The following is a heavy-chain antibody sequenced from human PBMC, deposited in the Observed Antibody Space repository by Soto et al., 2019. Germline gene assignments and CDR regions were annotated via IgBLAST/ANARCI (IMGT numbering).Heavy chain of an antibody. CDR1: GFTFSSYA. D-gene: IGHD3-22*01. Sequence: QVQLVESGGGVVQPGRSLRLSCAASGFTFSSYAMHRVRQAPGKGLEWVAVISYDGSNKYYADSVKGRFTISRDNSKNTLYLQMNSLRAEDTAVYYCARSGDYYDSSGYYLWGQGTTVTVSS. J-gene: IGHJ6*02. CDR2: ISYDGSNK. V-gene: IGHV3-30-3*01. CDR3: ARSGDYYDSSGYYL.